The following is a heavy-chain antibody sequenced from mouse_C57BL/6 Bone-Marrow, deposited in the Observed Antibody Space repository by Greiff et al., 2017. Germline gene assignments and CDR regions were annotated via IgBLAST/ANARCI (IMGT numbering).Heavy chain of an antibody. CDR1: GYTFTSYW. Sequence: VQLQQPGAELVRPGTSVKLSCKASGYTFTSYWMHWVKQRPGQGLEWIGVIDPSDSYTNYNQKFKGKATLTVDTSSSTAYMQLSSLTSEDSAVYYCARRRLRRGWYFDVWGTGTTVTVSS. J-gene: IGHJ1*03. CDR3: ARRRLRRGWYFDV. CDR2: IDPSDSYT. V-gene: IGHV1-59*01. D-gene: IGHD2-4*01.